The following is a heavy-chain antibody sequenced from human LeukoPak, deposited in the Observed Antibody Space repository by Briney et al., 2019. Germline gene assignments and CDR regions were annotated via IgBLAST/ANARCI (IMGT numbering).Heavy chain of an antibody. V-gene: IGHV4-59*01. CDR2: IYYSGST. J-gene: IGHJ4*02. CDR1: GGSFSGYY. Sequence: SETLSLTCAVYGGSFSGYYWSWIRQPPGKGLEWIGYIYYSGSTNYNPSLKSRVTISVDTSKNQFSLKLSSVTAVDTAVYYFARAVAGRTGYFDYWGQGTLVTVSS. D-gene: IGHD3-10*01. CDR3: ARAVAGRTGYFDY.